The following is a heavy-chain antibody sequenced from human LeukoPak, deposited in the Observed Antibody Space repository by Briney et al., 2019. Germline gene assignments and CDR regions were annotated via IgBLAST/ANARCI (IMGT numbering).Heavy chain of an antibody. V-gene: IGHV4-59*12. J-gene: IGHJ4*02. D-gene: IGHD5-12*01. CDR1: GGSISSYY. Sequence: SETLSLTCTVSGGSISSYYWSWIRQPPGKGLEWIGYIYYSGSTNYNPSLKSRVTISVDTSKNQFSLKLSSVTAADTAVYYCAREELTGYSGYDSGFGYWGQGTLVTVSS. CDR2: IYYSGST. CDR3: AREELTGYSGYDSGFGY.